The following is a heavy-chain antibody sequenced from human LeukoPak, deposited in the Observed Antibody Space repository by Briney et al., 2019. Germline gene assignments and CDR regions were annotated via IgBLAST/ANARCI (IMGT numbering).Heavy chain of an antibody. CDR1: GGSISSYY. CDR3: ARGVPEYYDFWSGYFYYFDY. V-gene: IGHV4-59*01. Sequence: SETLSLTCTVSGGSISSYYWSWIRQPPGKGLEWIGYIYYSGSTNYNPSLKSRVTISVDTSKNQFSLKLTSVTAADTAVYYCARGVPEYYDFWSGYFYYFDYWGQGTMVTVSS. J-gene: IGHJ4*02. D-gene: IGHD3-3*01. CDR2: IYYSGST.